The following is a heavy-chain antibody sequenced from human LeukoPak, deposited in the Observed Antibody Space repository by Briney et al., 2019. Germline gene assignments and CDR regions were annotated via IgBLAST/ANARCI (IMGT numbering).Heavy chain of an antibody. V-gene: IGHV1-24*01. D-gene: IGHD2-21*02. J-gene: IGHJ6*03. CDR1: GFTLSEIS. Sequence: GASVKVSCKVSGFTLSEISMHGVRQAPGKGLEWVGGFDPRDGETVYAERFRDRVILTDDRSANTAYMDLRSLGADDTAVYYCATGVYCATTTCPGDCNNYYFMDVWGEGTTVTV. CDR3: ATGVYCATTTCPGDCNNYYFMDV. CDR2: FDPRDGET.